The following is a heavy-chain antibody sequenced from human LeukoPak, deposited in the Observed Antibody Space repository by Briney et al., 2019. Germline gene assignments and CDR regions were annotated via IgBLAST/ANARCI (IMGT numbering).Heavy chain of an antibody. CDR1: GYTFTSYD. V-gene: IGHV1-8*03. CDR2: TNPNSGNT. CDR3: ARGSLYYDFWSGYYLIDP. Sequence: ASVKVSCKASGYTFTSYDINWVRQATGQGLEWMGWTNPNSGNTGYAQKFQGRVTITRNTSISTAYMELSSLRSEDTAVYYCARGSLYYDFWSGYYLIDPWGQGTLVTVSS. D-gene: IGHD3-3*01. J-gene: IGHJ5*02.